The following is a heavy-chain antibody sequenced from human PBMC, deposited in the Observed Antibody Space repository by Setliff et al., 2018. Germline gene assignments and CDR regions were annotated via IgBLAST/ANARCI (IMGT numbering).Heavy chain of an antibody. CDR3: ARDGGEY. CDR2: ISDSGSTK. V-gene: IGHV3-48*04. D-gene: IGHD3-16*01. CDR1: GLTFSSYW. J-gene: IGHJ4*02. Sequence: GGSLRLSCAASGLTFSSYWMSWVRQAPGKGLEWVSYISDSGSTKYYADSVKGRFTISRDNAKNSLYLQMNSLRAEDMALYYCARDGGEYWGQGTLVTVSS.